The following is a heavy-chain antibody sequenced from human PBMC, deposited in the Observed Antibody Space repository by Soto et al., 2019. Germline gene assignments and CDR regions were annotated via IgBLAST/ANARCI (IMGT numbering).Heavy chain of an antibody. D-gene: IGHD1-1*01. CDR2: IIPIFGTA. CDR3: ASGLWNERYYYYGMDV. Sequence: QVQLVQSGAEVKKPGSSVKVSCKASGGTFSSYAISWVRQAPGQGLEWMGGIIPIFGTANYAQKFQGRVTITADESTSTDYMELSSLRSEDTAVYYCASGLWNERYYYYGMDVWGQGTTVTVSS. CDR1: GGTFSSYA. J-gene: IGHJ6*02. V-gene: IGHV1-69*01.